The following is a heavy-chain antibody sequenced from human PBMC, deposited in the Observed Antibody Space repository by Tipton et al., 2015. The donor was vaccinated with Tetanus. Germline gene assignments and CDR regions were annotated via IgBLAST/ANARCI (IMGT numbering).Heavy chain of an antibody. CDR3: ARDRGGGIFDY. Sequence: CAASGFTFSSYDMHWVRQATGKGLEWVSAIGTAGDTYYPGSVKGRFPISRENAKNSLYLQMNSLRAGDTAVYYCARDRGGGIFDYWGQGTLVPVSS. CDR2: IGTAGDT. V-gene: IGHV3-13*01. J-gene: IGHJ4*02. CDR1: GFTFSSYD. D-gene: IGHD3-16*01.